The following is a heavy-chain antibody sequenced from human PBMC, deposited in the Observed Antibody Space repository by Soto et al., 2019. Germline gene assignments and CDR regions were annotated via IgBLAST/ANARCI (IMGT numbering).Heavy chain of an antibody. CDR3: ARDPAPAAIFGGMDV. CDR1: GFTFSSYG. CDR2: IWYDGSNK. D-gene: IGHD2-2*01. Sequence: SLRLSCAASGFTFSSYGMHWVRQAPGKGLEWVAVIWYDGSNKYYADSVKGRFTISRDNSKNTLYLQMNSLRAEDTAVYYCARDPAPAAIFGGMDVWGQGTTVTVSS. V-gene: IGHV3-33*01. J-gene: IGHJ6*02.